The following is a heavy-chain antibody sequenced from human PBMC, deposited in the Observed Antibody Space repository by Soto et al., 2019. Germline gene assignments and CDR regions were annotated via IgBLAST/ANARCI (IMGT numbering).Heavy chain of an antibody. J-gene: IGHJ4*02. D-gene: IGHD4-17*01. CDR1: GFTFSSYS. V-gene: IGHV3-21*01. CDR2: ISSSSSYI. CDR3: ARGLTPYGDYGYVFDY. Sequence: GGSLRLSCAASGFTFSSYSMNWVRQAPGKGLEWVSSISSSSSYIYYADSVKGRFTISRDNAKNSLYLQMNSLRAEDTAVYYCARGLTPYGDYGYVFDYWGQGTLVTVSS.